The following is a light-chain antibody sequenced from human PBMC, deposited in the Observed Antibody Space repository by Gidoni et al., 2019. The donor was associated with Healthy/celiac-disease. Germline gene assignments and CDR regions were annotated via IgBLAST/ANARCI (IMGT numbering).Light chain of an antibody. CDR3: NSRDSSGNHVV. Sequence: SSELTQDPAVSLALGQTVRITCQGDSLRNYYATWYQQKPGQAPLLVIYGKDNRPSGIPDRFSGSSSGNTASLTITGAQAEDEADYYCNSRDSSGNHVVFGGGTKLTVL. V-gene: IGLV3-19*01. CDR1: SLRNYY. J-gene: IGLJ2*01. CDR2: GKD.